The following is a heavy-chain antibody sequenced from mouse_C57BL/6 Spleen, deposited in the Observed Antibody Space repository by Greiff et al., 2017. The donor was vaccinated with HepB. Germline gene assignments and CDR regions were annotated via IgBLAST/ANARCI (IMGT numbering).Heavy chain of an antibody. CDR1: GFSFNTYA. CDR2: IRSKSNNYAT. V-gene: IGHV10-1*01. J-gene: IGHJ2*01. D-gene: IGHD1-1*01. Sequence: VQLQQSGGGLVQPKGSLKLSCAASGFSFNTYAMNWVRQAPGKGLEWVARIRSKSNNYATYYADSVKDRFTISRDDSESMLYLQMNNLKTEDTAMYYCVRHEDYYGSSLDYWGQGTTLTVSS. CDR3: VRHEDYYGSSLDY.